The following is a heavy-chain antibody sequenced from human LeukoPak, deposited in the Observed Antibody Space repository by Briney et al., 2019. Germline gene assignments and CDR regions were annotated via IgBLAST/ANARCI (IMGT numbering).Heavy chain of an antibody. D-gene: IGHD6-13*01. CDR1: GGSISNYY. CDR3: ARGRLSGSSHFDH. J-gene: IGHJ4*02. Sequence: SETLSLTCTVSGGSISNYYWSWLRQPPGKGLEWIAYMYYTGATHYSPSLESRATVSVDPSQNQFSLSLSSVTAADTAVYFCARGRLSGSSHFDHWGQGTLVIVSS. V-gene: IGHV4-59*01. CDR2: MYYTGAT.